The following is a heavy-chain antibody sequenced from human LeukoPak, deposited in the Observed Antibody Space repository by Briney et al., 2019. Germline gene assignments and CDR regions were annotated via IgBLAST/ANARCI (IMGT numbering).Heavy chain of an antibody. Sequence: ASVKVSCKASGYTFTSYDINWVRQATGQGLEWMGWMSPNSGNTGYAQKFQGRVTMTRNTSISTAYMELSSLRSEDTAVYYCARGVRRRGDGYNTYYFDYWGQGTLVTVSS. J-gene: IGHJ4*02. V-gene: IGHV1-8*01. D-gene: IGHD5-24*01. CDR3: ARGVRRRGDGYNTYYFDY. CDR1: GYTFTSYD. CDR2: MSPNSGNT.